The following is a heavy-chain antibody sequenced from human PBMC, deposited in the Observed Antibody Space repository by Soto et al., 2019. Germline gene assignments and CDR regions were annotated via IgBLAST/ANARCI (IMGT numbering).Heavy chain of an antibody. V-gene: IGHV3-7*01. J-gene: IGHJ4*02. CDR2: INQDGSER. Sequence: EVQLVESGGGLVQPGGSLRLSCAASGFPFSSYWMSWVRQAPGKGLEWVANINQDGSERYYVDAVKGRFTISRDNSKNLLYLQGNSLTAEDAAVYCCARDRGGLGYWGQGTLVTVSS. CDR1: GFPFSSYW. CDR3: ARDRGGLGY. D-gene: IGHD3-16*01.